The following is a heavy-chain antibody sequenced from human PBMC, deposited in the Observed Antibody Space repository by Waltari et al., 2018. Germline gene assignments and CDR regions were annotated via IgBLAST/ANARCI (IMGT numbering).Heavy chain of an antibody. D-gene: IGHD4-4*01. CDR3: ARGDSWAFDI. J-gene: IGHJ3*02. V-gene: IGHV3-7*01. Sequence: ELQLVESGGGLVQPGRSLKLSCSASGFVFNNYWMCWVRQAPGKGLDWGAKINQYGREEHYVDSAKGRFTITRDNAKNAVYLQMNSLSAGDTSVYYCARGDSWAFDIWGQGTMVTVAS. CDR1: GFVFNNYW. CDR2: INQYGREE.